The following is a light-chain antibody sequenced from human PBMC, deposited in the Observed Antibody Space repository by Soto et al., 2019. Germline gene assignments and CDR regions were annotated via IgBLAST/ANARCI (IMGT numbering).Light chain of an antibody. CDR2: EAS. CDR3: SSYTTRNTVL. V-gene: IGLV2-14*01. CDR1: SSDVGNYNY. Sequence: QSVLTQPASVSGSPGQSITISCTGTSSDVGNYNYVSWCQQHPGKAPKLMIYEASNRPSGVSNRFSGSKSGNTASLTISGLQAEDEADYYCSSYTTRNTVLFGGGTKLTVL. J-gene: IGLJ2*01.